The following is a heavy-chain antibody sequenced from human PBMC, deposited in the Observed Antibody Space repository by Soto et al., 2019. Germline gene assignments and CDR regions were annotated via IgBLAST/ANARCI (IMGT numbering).Heavy chain of an antibody. CDR1: GGSISTYY. Sequence: SETLSLTCTVSGGSISTYYWSWIRQQPGKGLEWIGYIYYSGSTNYNPSLKSRVTISVDTSENQFSLMLSSVTAADTAVYYCAIHASAVYCSGGSCQPDYWGQGALVTVSS. J-gene: IGHJ4*02. D-gene: IGHD2-15*01. CDR2: IYYSGST. CDR3: AIHASAVYCSGGSCQPDY. V-gene: IGHV4-59*08.